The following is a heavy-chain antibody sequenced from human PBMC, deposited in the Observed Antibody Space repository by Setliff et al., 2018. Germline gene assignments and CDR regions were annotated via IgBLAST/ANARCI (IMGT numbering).Heavy chain of an antibody. J-gene: IGHJ4*02. D-gene: IGHD1-1*01. CDR2: VYHSGTA. V-gene: IGHV4-59*01. CDR3: AKGGTYRYFDF. CDR1: GGPFSGAS. Sequence: SETLSLTCTVSGGPFSGASIWSWIRQPPGKGLEFIGYVYHSGTAKYDPSLESRAIMSVDASKNEISLKLKSVTAADTAVYYCAKGGTYRYFDFWGQGFLVTVSS.